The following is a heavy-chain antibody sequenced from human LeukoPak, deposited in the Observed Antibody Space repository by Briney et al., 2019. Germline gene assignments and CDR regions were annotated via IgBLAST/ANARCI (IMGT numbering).Heavy chain of an antibody. V-gene: IGHV1-18*01. CDR3: ARDYCSGGSCQSGMLDY. D-gene: IGHD2-15*01. CDR2: IGAYNVKT. CDR1: GYTFTNYG. Sequence: ASMKVSCKASGYTFTNYGFSWVRQAPGQGLEWVGWIGAYNVKTNYAQKFQGRVTMATDTSTSTAYMELRSLISDDTAVYYCARDYCSGGSCQSGMLDYWGQGTLVTVSS. J-gene: IGHJ4*02.